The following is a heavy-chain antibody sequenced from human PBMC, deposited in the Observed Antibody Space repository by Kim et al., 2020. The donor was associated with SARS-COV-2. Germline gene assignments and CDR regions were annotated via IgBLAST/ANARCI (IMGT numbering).Heavy chain of an antibody. V-gene: IGHV3-23*05. CDR2: ISGSNT. J-gene: IGHJ4*02. CDR3: AKGVQGWVTVEY. Sequence: GGSLRLSCAASGFTFINTAMSWVRQAPGKGLEWVSAISGSNTYYSDSVKGRFTISRDTSKNTVFLQMDSLRADDSAIYYCAKGVQGWVTVEYWGQGTPVTVSS. CDR1: GFTFINTA. D-gene: IGHD1-1*01.